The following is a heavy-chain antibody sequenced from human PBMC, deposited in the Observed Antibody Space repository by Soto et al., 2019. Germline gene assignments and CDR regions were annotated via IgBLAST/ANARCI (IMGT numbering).Heavy chain of an antibody. J-gene: IGHJ6*03. Sequence: EVQLAESGGGLAQPGGSLRLSCAASGFTLSGYAMDLVRQAPGKGLEYVSGISSNGVGTYYANSVQGRFTISRDNSKHTVYLQMGSLRPEDMAVYYCARRARPDFYYMVVWGKGTTVTVSS. CDR3: ARRARPDFYYMVV. CDR1: GFTLSGYA. V-gene: IGHV3-64*01. D-gene: IGHD6-6*01. CDR2: ISSNGVGT.